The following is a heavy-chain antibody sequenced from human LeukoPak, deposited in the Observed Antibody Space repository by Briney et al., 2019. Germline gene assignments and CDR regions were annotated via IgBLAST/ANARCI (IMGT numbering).Heavy chain of an antibody. CDR3: ARGYSSGWYAEGRFDY. CDR1: GFTFSNYA. CDR2: LIGSGGSA. Sequence: GGSLRLSCAASGFTFSNYAMSWVRQAPGKGREWVSCLIGSGGSAYYADSVKGRFTISRDSSKNTLYLQMNSLRAEDTAVYYCARGYSSGWYAEGRFDYWGQGTLVTVSS. V-gene: IGHV3-23*01. J-gene: IGHJ4*02. D-gene: IGHD6-19*01.